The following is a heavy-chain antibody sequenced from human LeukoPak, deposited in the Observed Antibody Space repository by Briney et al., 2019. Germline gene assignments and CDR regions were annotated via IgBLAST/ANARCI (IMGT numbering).Heavy chain of an antibody. Sequence: GGSLRLSCTASGFTFGDYAMSWVRQAPGKGLEWVGFIRSKAYGGTTEYAASVKGRFTISRDDSKSIAYLQMNSLKTEDTAVYYCSRDVSSSWFYYWGQGTLVTVSS. D-gene: IGHD6-13*01. J-gene: IGHJ4*02. CDR2: IRSKAYGGTT. CDR3: SRDVSSSWFYY. CDR1: GFTFGDYA. V-gene: IGHV3-49*04.